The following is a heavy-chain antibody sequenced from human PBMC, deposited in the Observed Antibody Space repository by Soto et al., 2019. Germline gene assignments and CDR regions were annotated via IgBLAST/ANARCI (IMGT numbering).Heavy chain of an antibody. D-gene: IGHD6-13*01. CDR3: AYAPTRAGIAAA. Sequence: PSETLSLTCAVYGGSFSGYYWSWIRQPPGKGLEWIGYIYYSGSTNYNPSLKSRVTISVDTSKNQFSLKLSSVTAADTAVYYCAYAPTRAGIAAAWGQGTLVTVSS. CDR1: GGSFSGYY. CDR2: IYYSGST. V-gene: IGHV4-59*01. J-gene: IGHJ5*02.